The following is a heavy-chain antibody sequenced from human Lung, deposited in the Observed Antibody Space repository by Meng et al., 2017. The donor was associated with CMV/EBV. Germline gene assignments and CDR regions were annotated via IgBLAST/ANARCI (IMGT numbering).Heavy chain of an antibody. CDR3: ARALDTAMVTFDY. CDR2: IYYSGST. Sequence: QVQLQESGPGLVKPSQTLSLTCTDSGGSISSGDYYWSWIRQPPGKGLEWIGYIYYSGSTYYNPSLKSRVTISVDTSKNQFSLKLSSVTAADTAVYYCARALDTAMVTFDYWGQGTLVTVSS. J-gene: IGHJ4*02. CDR1: GGSISSGDYY. V-gene: IGHV4-30-4*08. D-gene: IGHD5-18*01.